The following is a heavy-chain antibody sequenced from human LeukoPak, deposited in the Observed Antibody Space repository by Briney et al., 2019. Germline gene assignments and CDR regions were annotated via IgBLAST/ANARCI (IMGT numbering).Heavy chain of an antibody. V-gene: IGHV4-39*07. CDR2: IHFGET. J-gene: IGHJ4*02. CDR3: ARLERSGTSGGAY. D-gene: IGHD1-26*01. Sequence: SETLSLTCTVSGDSISSSSYYWGWIRQPPGKGLEWIASIHFGETAYNPSPKSRVTISLDTSNNQFSLRLSFVTAADTAVYYCARLERSGTSGGAYWGQGTLVTVSS. CDR1: GDSISSSSYY.